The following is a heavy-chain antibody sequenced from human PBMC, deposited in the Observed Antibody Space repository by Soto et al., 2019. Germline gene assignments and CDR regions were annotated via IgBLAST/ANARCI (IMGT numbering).Heavy chain of an antibody. V-gene: IGHV1-2*04. CDR1: GYTFTDYY. J-gene: IGHJ4*02. Sequence: QVQLVQSGAEVKKPGASVKVSCRASGYTFTDYYIHWLRQAPGQGLDWMGWINPYSGDTNCAQKFQVWVTMTRDTSVSTVYMELSSLKSADTAVYYCARGPSTGDVDSWGQGTLVTVSS. D-gene: IGHD7-27*01. CDR2: INPYSGDT. CDR3: ARGPSTGDVDS.